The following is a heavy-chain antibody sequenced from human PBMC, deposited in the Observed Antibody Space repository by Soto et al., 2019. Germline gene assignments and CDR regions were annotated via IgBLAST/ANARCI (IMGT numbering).Heavy chain of an antibody. Sequence: EVQLLESGGGLVQPGGSLRLSCAGSGFTFINYAMTWVRQAPGKGLEWVSSISNRGSDTYYVDSVKGRFTISRDNSKNTLYLQMNSLRAEDTAVYYCAKDTYSSSWYFCGQGTLVTVSS. CDR3: AKDTYSSSWYF. J-gene: IGHJ4*02. CDR2: ISNRGSDT. D-gene: IGHD6-13*01. CDR1: GFTFINYA. V-gene: IGHV3-23*01.